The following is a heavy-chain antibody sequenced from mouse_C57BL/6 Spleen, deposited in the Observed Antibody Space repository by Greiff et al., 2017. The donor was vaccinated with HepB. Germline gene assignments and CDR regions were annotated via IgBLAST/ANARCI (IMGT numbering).Heavy chain of an antibody. V-gene: IGHV1-59*01. CDR2: IDPSDSYT. D-gene: IGHD2-1*01. J-gene: IGHJ2*01. CDR1: GYTFTSYW. Sequence: QVQLQQPGAELVRPGTSVKLSCKASGYTFTSYWMHWVKQRPGQGLEWIGVIDPSDSYTNYNQKLKGKATLTVDTSSSTAYMQLSSLTSEDSAVYYCAKTVYYYYFDYWGQGTTLTVSS. CDR3: AKTVYYYYFDY.